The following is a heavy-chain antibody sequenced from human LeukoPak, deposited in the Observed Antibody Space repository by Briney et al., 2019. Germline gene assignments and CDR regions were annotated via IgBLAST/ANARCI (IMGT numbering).Heavy chain of an antibody. CDR1: GGSFSGYY. CDR3: ARGGTIFGVVIMRGNWFDP. D-gene: IGHD3-3*01. CDR2: INHSGRT. J-gene: IGHJ5*02. Sequence: SETLSLTCAVYGGSFSGYYWSWIRQPPGKGLEWIGEINHSGRTNYNPSLKSRVTISVDTSKNQFSLKLSSVTAADTAVYYCARGGTIFGVVIMRGNWFDPWGQGTLVTVSS. V-gene: IGHV4-34*01.